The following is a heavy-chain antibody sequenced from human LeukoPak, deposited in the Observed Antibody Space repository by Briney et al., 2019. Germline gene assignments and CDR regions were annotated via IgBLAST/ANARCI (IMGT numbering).Heavy chain of an antibody. CDR2: IYHSGST. Sequence: SETLSLTCAVSGYSICSGYYWSWIRQPPGKGLEWIGIIYHSGSTYYNPSLKSRVTISVDTSKNQFSLKMRSVTAADTAVYYCARGNYDFWSGYNWFDPWVQATLVTVSS. V-gene: IGHV4-38-2*01. D-gene: IGHD3-3*01. CDR3: ARGNYDFWSGYNWFDP. J-gene: IGHJ5*02. CDR1: GYSICSGYY.